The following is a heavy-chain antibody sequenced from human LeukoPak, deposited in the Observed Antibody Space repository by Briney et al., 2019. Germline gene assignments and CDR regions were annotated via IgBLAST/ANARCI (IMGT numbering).Heavy chain of an antibody. J-gene: IGHJ4*02. V-gene: IGHV4-34*01. CDR3: AGATYDSSGYHY. Sequence: SETLSLTCAVYGGSFSGYYWSWVRQPPGKGLEWIGEINHSGSTNYNPSLKSRVTISVDTSKNQFSLKLSSVTAADTAVYYCAGATYDSSGYHYWGQGTLVTVSS. CDR1: GGSFSGYY. D-gene: IGHD3-22*01. CDR2: INHSGST.